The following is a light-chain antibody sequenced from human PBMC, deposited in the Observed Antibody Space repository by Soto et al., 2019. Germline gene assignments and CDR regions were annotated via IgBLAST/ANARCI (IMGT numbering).Light chain of an antibody. Sequence: EIVLTQSPGTLSFSAGERATLPCRASQSVSSSYLAWYQQKPGQAPRLLIYGASSRATGIPDRFSGSGSGTDFTLTISRLEPEDFAVYYCQQYGSSPLTFGQGTRLEIK. J-gene: IGKJ5*01. CDR3: QQYGSSPLT. CDR2: GAS. CDR1: QSVSSSY. V-gene: IGKV3-20*01.